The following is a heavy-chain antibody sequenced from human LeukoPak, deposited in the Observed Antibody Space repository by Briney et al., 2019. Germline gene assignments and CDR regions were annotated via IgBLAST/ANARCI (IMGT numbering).Heavy chain of an antibody. D-gene: IGHD2-15*01. V-gene: IGHV3-21*01. J-gene: IGHJ6*02. CDR1: GFTFSSYS. Sequence: GGSLRLSCAASGFTFSSYSMSWVRQAPGKGLEWVSSISSSSSYIYYADSVKGLFTISRDNAKNSLYLQMNSLRAEDTAVYYCARTNCSGGSCYGYYYYYGMDVWGQGTTVTVSS. CDR2: ISSSSSYI. CDR3: ARTNCSGGSCYGYYYYYGMDV.